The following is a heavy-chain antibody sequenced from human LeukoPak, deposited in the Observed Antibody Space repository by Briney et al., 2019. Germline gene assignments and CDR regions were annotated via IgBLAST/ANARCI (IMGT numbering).Heavy chain of an antibody. Sequence: GRSLRLSCAASGFTFSSYAMNWVRQAPGKGLEWVAVISYDGSNKYYADSVKGRFTISRDNSKNTLYLQMNSLRAEDTAVYYCARVGYSSGWYNYWGQGTLVTVSS. J-gene: IGHJ4*02. CDR1: GFTFSSYA. CDR2: ISYDGSNK. D-gene: IGHD6-19*01. CDR3: ARVGYSSGWYNY. V-gene: IGHV3-30-3*01.